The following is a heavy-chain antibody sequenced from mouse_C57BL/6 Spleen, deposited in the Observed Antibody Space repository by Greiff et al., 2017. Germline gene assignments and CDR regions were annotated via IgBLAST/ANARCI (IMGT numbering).Heavy chain of an antibody. D-gene: IGHD1-1*01. J-gene: IGHJ1*03. V-gene: IGHV1-59*01. CDR3: ARRDCSSGEWYFDV. CDR2: IDPSDSYT. Sequence: QVQLQQPGAELVRPGTSVKLSCKASGYTFTSYWMHWVKQRPGQGLEWIGEIDPSDSYTNYNQKFKGKATLTVDTSSSTAYMQLSSLTSEDSAVYYCARRDCSSGEWYFDVWGTGTTVTVSS. CDR1: GYTFTSYW.